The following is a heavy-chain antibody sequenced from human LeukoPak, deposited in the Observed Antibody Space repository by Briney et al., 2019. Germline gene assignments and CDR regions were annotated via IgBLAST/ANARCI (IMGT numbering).Heavy chain of an antibody. J-gene: IGHJ4*02. CDR1: GGXISNTDW. CDR2: IYHSGST. Sequence: PSGTLSLTCAVSGGXISNTDWWSWVRQPPGKGLEWIGKIYHSGSTNYNPSLKSRLTISVDKSKNQFSLNLNSVTAADTAVYYCAGPLWFGELYYWGQGTPVSVSS. CDR3: AGPLWFGELYY. D-gene: IGHD3-10*01. V-gene: IGHV4-4*02.